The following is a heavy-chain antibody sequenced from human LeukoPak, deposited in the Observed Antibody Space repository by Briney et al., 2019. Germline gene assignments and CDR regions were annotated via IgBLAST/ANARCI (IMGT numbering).Heavy chain of an antibody. D-gene: IGHD1-26*01. CDR2: IRSKANSYAT. CDR1: GFTFSGSA. J-gene: IGHJ4*02. V-gene: IGHV3-73*01. Sequence: GGSLRLSCAASGFTFSGSAMHWVRQASGKGLEWVGRIRSKANSYATAYAASAKGRFTISRDDSKDTAYLQMNSLKTEDTAVYYCTRSPVGANGFDYWGQGTLVTVSS. CDR3: TRSPVGANGFDY.